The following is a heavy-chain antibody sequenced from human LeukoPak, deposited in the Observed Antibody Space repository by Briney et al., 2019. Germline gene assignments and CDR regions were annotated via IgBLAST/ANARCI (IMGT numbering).Heavy chain of an antibody. Sequence: SETLSLTGTVSGGSISSSYWSWIRQPAGRALERVGRIFTSGSTNYNPSLKSRVTISLDTSKKQFSLKLSSVTAADTAVYYCAREVLMGYYMDVWGKGTTVTISS. CDR3: AREVLMGYYMDV. CDR1: GGSISSSY. D-gene: IGHD2-8*01. V-gene: IGHV4-4*07. J-gene: IGHJ6*03. CDR2: IFTSGST.